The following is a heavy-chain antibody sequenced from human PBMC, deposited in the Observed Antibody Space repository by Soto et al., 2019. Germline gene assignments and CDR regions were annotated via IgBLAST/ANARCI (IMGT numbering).Heavy chain of an antibody. Sequence: QVQLQQWGAGLLKPSETLSLTCAVYGGSFSGYYWSWIRQPPGKGLEWIGEINHSGSTNYNPSLKGLVTLSVDTSNNQFSLKLRSVTAADTAVYYWARRLGIRGPFDLWGRGTLVTVSS. V-gene: IGHV4-34*01. CDR3: ARRLGIRGPFDL. D-gene: IGHD1-26*01. J-gene: IGHJ2*01. CDR1: GGSFSGYY. CDR2: INHSGST.